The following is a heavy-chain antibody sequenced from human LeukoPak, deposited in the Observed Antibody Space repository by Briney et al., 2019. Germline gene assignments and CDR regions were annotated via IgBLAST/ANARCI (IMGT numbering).Heavy chain of an antibody. CDR1: GGSISSGSYY. V-gene: IGHV4-61*02. J-gene: IGHJ6*03. D-gene: IGHD6-13*01. CDR2: IYTSGST. CDR3: ARGTYSSSWYLTYYYYYYMDV. Sequence: PSQTLSLTCTVSGGSISSGSYYWSWIRQPAGKGLEWIGRIYTSGSTNYNPSLKSRVTISVDTSKNQFSLKLSSVTAADTAVYYCARGTYSSSWYLTYYYYYYMDVWGKGTTVTISS.